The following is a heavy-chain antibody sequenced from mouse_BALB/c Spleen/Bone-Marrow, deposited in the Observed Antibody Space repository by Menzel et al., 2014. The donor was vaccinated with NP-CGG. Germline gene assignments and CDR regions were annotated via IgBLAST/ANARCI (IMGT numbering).Heavy chain of an antibody. Sequence: VHLEESGAELVRPGSSVKISCKASGYAFSGYWMNWVKQRPGQGLEWIGQIYPGDGDTDYNGKFKGKATLTADKSSSTAYVQLSNLTSADATIYFCARGRISVAYWGQGSSLPVSS. CDR1: GYAFSGYW. CDR3: ARGRISVAY. V-gene: IGHV1-80*01. D-gene: IGHD6-1*01. J-gene: IGHJ2*02. CDR2: IYPGDGDT.